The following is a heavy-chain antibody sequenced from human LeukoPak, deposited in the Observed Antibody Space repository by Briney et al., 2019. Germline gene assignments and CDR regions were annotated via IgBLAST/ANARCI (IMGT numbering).Heavy chain of an antibody. V-gene: IGHV3-74*01. CDR3: ATGNLESSAYYYDY. CDR1: GFTFRTYW. J-gene: IGHJ4*02. CDR2: IKSDGSIT. D-gene: IGHD3-22*01. Sequence: GGSLRLSCAASGFTFRTYWMHWVRQAPGKGLVWVSRIKSDGSITSYADSVKGRFAISRDNAKKTLYLQMNSLRAEDTAVYYCATGNLESSAYYYDYWGQGTLVTVSS.